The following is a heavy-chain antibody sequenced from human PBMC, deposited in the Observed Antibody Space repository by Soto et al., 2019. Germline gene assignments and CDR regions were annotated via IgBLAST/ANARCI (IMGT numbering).Heavy chain of an antibody. Sequence: GGSLRLSCAASGFTFINYAISWVLQAPGKGLEWVSIISGSGDTPYYADSVKGRFTISRDNSRNTLYLQMNSLRAGDSAKYYCARESGDYGKSKWVYYYYMDVWGKGTTVTVSS. V-gene: IGHV3-23*01. J-gene: IGHJ6*03. CDR3: ARESGDYGKSKWVYYYYMDV. CDR2: ISGSGDTP. D-gene: IGHD4-17*01. CDR1: GFTFINYA.